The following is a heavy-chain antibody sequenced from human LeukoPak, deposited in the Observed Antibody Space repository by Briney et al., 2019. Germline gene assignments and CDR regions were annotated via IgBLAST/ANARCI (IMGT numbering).Heavy chain of an antibody. V-gene: IGHV4-34*01. D-gene: IGHD6-13*01. Sequence: SETLSLTCAVYGGSFSGYYWSWIRQPPGKGLEWIGEINHSGSTNYNPSLKSRVTISVDRSKNQFSLKLSSVTAADTAVYYCARAAAGTFDYWGQGTLVTASS. CDR1: GGSFSGYY. CDR2: INHSGST. CDR3: ARAAAGTFDY. J-gene: IGHJ4*02.